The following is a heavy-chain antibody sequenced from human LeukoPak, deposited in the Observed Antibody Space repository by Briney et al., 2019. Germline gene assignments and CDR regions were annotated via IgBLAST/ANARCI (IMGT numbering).Heavy chain of an antibody. CDR1: GDSISSSSYY. CDR2: IYYSGST. Sequence: SETLSLTCTVSGDSISSSSYYWGWIRQPPGKGLEWIGSIYYSGSTYYNPSLKSRVTISVDTSKNQFSLKLSSVTAADTAMYYCARHSRYYDILTGYYRPYYFDYWGQGTLVTVSS. V-gene: IGHV4-39*01. CDR3: ARHSRYYDILTGYYRPYYFDY. D-gene: IGHD3-9*01. J-gene: IGHJ4*02.